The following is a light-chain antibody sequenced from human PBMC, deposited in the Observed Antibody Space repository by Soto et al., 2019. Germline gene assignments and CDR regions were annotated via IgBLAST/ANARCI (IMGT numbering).Light chain of an antibody. CDR3: QHSGDFRWT. CDR2: GAS. V-gene: IGKV3-20*01. J-gene: IGKJ1*01. Sequence: EIVLTQYPGTLSLSPGDRATPSGVAGQSINKAYLVWYQVKPGQAPRRLIYGASSRATGITDRFSGRGFGTDFTITISRLEPEDFAVYYCQHSGDFRWTFGQGTQVDIK. CDR1: QSINKAY.